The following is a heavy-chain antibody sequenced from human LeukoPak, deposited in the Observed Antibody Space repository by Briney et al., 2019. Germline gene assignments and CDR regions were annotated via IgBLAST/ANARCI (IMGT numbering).Heavy chain of an antibody. D-gene: IGHD3-10*01. Sequence: PGGSLRLPCAASGFTFDNHGVHWVRQAPGKGLEWVAVIWYDGSKKYYGNSVKGRFTISRDNSKNTLYLQMNSLRAEDTAVYYCARDIAGSYYNGVDYWGRGTLVTVSS. V-gene: IGHV3-33*01. CDR1: GFTFDNHG. CDR3: ARDIAGSYYNGVDY. CDR2: IWYDGSKK. J-gene: IGHJ4*02.